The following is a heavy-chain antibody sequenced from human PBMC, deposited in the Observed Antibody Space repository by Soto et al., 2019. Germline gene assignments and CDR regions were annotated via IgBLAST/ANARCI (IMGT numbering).Heavy chain of an antibody. Sequence: QVQPVQSGAEVKKPGASVKISCKASGHTFTGYYIHWVRQSPGQGLEWMGWINHNSGGTDYGQKFQGSVTMTRDTSISTVYMESTRLRSADTAVDYCAIGKAIDAQIYIGFDPWGQGTLVTVSS. CDR3: AIGKAIDAQIYIGFDP. J-gene: IGHJ5*02. V-gene: IGHV1-2*02. CDR1: GHTFTGYY. CDR2: INHNSGGT. D-gene: IGHD2-2*01.